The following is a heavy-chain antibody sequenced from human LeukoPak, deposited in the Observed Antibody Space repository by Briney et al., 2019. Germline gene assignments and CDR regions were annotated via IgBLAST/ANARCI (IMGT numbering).Heavy chain of an antibody. CDR2: TSSSSSTI. CDR3: ARLRYYGMDV. J-gene: IGHJ6*02. V-gene: IGHV3-48*04. CDR1: GFSFSGAW. Sequence: GGSLRLSCAASGFSFSGAWMSWVRQAPGKGLEWVSYTSSSSSTIYYADSVKSRFTISRDNAKNSLYLQMNSLRAEDTAVYYCARLRYYGMDVWGQGTTVTVSS.